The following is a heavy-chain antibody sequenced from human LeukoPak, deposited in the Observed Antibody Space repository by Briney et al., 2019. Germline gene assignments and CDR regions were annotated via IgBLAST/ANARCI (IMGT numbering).Heavy chain of an antibody. CDR2: FYYNGDT. CDR3: ARELGSAFDI. J-gene: IGHJ3*02. D-gene: IGHD3-3*02. V-gene: IGHV4-59*01. CDR1: GGSISTYH. Sequence: SETLSLTCTVSGGSISTYHWSWIRQPPGKGLEWIGYFYYNGDTNYSPSLKSRVVISTDTSQNQLSLMVRSVTAADTALYYCARELGSAFDIWGQGIMVFVSS.